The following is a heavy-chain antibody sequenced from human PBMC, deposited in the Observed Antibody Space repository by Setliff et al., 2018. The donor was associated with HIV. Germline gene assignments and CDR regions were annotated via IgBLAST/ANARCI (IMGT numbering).Heavy chain of an antibody. V-gene: IGHV4-31*11. J-gene: IGHJ6*03. Sequence: SETLSLTCAVSGGSITSSLYYWTWIRQHPGKGLEWIGYYYYSGFTYYNPSLRSRLTISIDTSKNQFSLKLSSVTAADTAVYYCATPVTSRGYYYMDVWGKGTTVTVSS. CDR1: GGSITSSLYY. CDR3: ATPVTSRGYYYMDV. CDR2: YYYSGFT. D-gene: IGHD4-17*01.